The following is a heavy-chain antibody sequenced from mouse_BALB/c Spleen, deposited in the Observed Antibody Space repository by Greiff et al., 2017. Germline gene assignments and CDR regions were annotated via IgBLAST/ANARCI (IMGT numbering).Heavy chain of an antibody. CDR1: GYTFTSFW. CDR3: ESGPGAY. Sequence: QVQLLQPGAELVRPGASGKLSCTASGYTFTSFWMNWVKQRPEQGLEWIGRIDPYDSETHYTQKFKDKTILPVDKSSSTAYMQLSSLTSEDSAVYYGESGPGAYWGQGTLVTVSA. CDR2: IDPYDSET. J-gene: IGHJ3*01. V-gene: IGHV1-74*01.